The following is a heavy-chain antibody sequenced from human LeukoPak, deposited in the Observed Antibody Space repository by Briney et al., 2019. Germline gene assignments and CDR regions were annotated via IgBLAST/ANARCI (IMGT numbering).Heavy chain of an antibody. V-gene: IGHV1-18*01. CDR3: ARDRAGQFGELLFSRHVDY. J-gene: IGHJ4*02. Sequence: EASVKVSCKASGYTFTSYGISWVRQAPGQGLEWMGWISAYNGNTNYAQKLQGRVTMTTDTSTSTAYMELRSLRSDDTAVYYCARDRAGQFGELLFSRHVDYWGQGTLVTVSS. CDR2: ISAYNGNT. CDR1: GYTFTSYG. D-gene: IGHD3-10*01.